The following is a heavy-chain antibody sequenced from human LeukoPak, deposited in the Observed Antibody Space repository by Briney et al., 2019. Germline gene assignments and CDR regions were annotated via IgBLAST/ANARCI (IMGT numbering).Heavy chain of an antibody. V-gene: IGHV1-18*01. CDR1: GYTFTSYG. D-gene: IGHD2-2*02. J-gene: IGHJ4*02. Sequence: ASVTVSCKASGYTFTSYGISWVRQAPGQGLEWMGWISAYNGNTNYAQKLQGRVTMTTDTSTSTAYMELRSLRSDDTAVYYCARAPGVVPAAIPQMGYWGQGTLVTVSS. CDR2: ISAYNGNT. CDR3: ARAPGVVPAAIPQMGY.